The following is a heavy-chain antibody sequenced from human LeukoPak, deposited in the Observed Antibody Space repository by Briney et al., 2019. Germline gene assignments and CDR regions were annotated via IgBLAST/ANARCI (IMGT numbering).Heavy chain of an antibody. D-gene: IGHD4-4*01. V-gene: IGHV4-30-2*01. Sequence: PSGTLSLTCAVSGGSISSGGYSWSWIRQPPGKGLEWIGYIYHSGSTYYNPSLKSRVTISIDRSKNQFSLKLSSVTAADTAVYYCARRTTVTTRGSPYFYYWGQGTLVTVSS. CDR2: IYHSGST. CDR3: ARRTTVTTRGSPYFYY. CDR1: GGSISSGGYS. J-gene: IGHJ4*02.